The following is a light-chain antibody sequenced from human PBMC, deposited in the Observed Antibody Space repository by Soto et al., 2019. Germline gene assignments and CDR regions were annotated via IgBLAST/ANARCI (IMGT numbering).Light chain of an antibody. CDR1: QGISNY. J-gene: IGKJ1*01. CDR3: KKYNSAPWT. CDR2: AAS. V-gene: IGKV1-27*01. Sequence: DIQMTQSPSSLSASVGDRVTITCRASQGISNYLAWYQQKPGKVPKLLIYAASTLQSGVPYRFSGSGSGTDFTLNISSVQPEDVATYYCKKYNSAPWTFGQGTKVEIK.